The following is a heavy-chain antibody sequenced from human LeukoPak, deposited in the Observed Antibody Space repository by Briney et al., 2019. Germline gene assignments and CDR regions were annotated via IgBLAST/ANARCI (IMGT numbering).Heavy chain of an antibody. CDR1: GYTLTELS. J-gene: IGHJ4*02. CDR2: INPSGGST. CDR3: ARARYSSGRGQYYFDY. D-gene: IGHD6-25*01. Sequence: ASVKVSCKVSGYTLTELSMHWVRQAPGQGLEWMGIINPSGGSTSYAQKFQGRVTMTRDMSTSTVYMELSSLRSEDTAVYYCARARYSSGRGQYYFDYWGQGTLVTVSS. V-gene: IGHV1-46*01.